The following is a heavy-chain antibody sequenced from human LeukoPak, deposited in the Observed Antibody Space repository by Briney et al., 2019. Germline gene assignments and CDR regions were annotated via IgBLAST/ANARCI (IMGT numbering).Heavy chain of an antibody. CDR2: FDPEDGET. J-gene: IGHJ4*02. CDR3: ATDGPYTAMVKGGDY. CDR1: GYTLTELS. V-gene: IGHV1-24*01. Sequence: ASVKVSCKVSGYTLTELSMHWVRQAPGKGIEWMGGFDPEDGETIYAQKSQGRVTMTEDTSTDTAYMELSSLRSEDTAVYYCATDGPYTAMVKGGDYWGQGTLVTVSS. D-gene: IGHD5-18*01.